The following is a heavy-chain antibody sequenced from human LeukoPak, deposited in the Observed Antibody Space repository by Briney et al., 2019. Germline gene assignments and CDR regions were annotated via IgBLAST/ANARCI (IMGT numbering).Heavy chain of an antibody. CDR1: GYSFTSYW. Sequence: GESLKISCKGSGYSFTSYWIGWVRQMPGKGLEWMGIIYPGDSDTRYSPSFQGQVTISADKSISTAYLQWSSLKASDTAMYYCARQYCSSTSCSNWSDPWGQGTLVTVSS. CDR3: ARQYCSSTSCSNWSDP. V-gene: IGHV5-51*01. CDR2: IYPGDSDT. D-gene: IGHD2-2*01. J-gene: IGHJ5*02.